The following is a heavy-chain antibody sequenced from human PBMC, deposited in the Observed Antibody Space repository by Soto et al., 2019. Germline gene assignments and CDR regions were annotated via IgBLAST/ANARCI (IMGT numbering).Heavy chain of an antibody. CDR1: GYTFTSYY. CDR3: ARDPPLLASEITMVRGRPNYYYYYGMDV. D-gene: IGHD3-10*01. V-gene: IGHV1-46*03. J-gene: IGHJ6*02. Sequence: ASVKVYCKASGYTFTSYYMHWVRQAPGQGLEWMGIINPSAGSTSYAQKFQGRVTMTRDTSTSKVYMELRSLRSEDTAVYYCARDPPLLASEITMVRGRPNYYYYYGMDVWGQGTTVTVSS. CDR2: INPSAGST.